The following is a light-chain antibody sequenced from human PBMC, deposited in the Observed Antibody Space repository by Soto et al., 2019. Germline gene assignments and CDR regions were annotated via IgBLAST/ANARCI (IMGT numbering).Light chain of an antibody. V-gene: IGKV1-13*02. CDR3: QQFNSYPLT. Sequence: AIQLTQSPSSLSASVGDRVTITCRASQGISSALAWYQQKPGKAPKLLIYDASSLESGVPSRFSGSASGTDFTLTISSLQSEDFATYYCQQFNSYPLTFGGGTKVDIK. J-gene: IGKJ4*01. CDR2: DAS. CDR1: QGISSA.